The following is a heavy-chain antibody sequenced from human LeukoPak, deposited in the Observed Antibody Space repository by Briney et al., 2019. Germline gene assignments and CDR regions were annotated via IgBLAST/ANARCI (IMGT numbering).Heavy chain of an antibody. CDR1: GGSISSYY. CDR2: IYYSGST. J-gene: IGHJ6*03. CDR3: ARLLPEVYDILTGQGDYYYMDV. Sequence: SETLSLTCTVSGGSISSYYWSWIRQPPGKGLEWIGYIYYSGSTNYNPSLKSRVTISVDTSKNQFSLKLSSVTAADTAVYYCARLLPEVYDILTGQGDYYYMDVWGKGTTVTVSS. V-gene: IGHV4-59*01. D-gene: IGHD3-9*01.